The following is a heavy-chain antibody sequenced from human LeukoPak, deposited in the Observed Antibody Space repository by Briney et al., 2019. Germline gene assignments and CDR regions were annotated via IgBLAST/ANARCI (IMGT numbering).Heavy chain of an antibody. CDR1: GGSFSGYY. D-gene: IGHD1-26*01. Sequence: SETLSLTCAVYGGSFSGYYWSWIRQPPGKGLEWIGTIYYSGSAYNPSLKSRVTVSVDTSKNQFSLKLTSVTAADTAVYYCARHGSGSFYTWFDPWGQGTLVTVSS. J-gene: IGHJ5*02. CDR2: IYYSGSA. V-gene: IGHV4-34*01. CDR3: ARHGSGSFYTWFDP.